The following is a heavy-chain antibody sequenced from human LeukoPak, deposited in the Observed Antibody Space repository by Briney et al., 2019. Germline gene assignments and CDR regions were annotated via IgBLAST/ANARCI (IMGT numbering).Heavy chain of an antibody. CDR1: GCSFISYW. D-gene: IGHD1-1*01. CDR2: IKQDGSAK. V-gene: IGHV3-7*01. J-gene: IGHJ4*02. CDR3: AGCAGNSCYFDY. Sequence: GGSLRLSCADSGCSFISYWMSWVRQAPGKGLEWVANIKQDGSAKNYVDSVKGRFTISRDNAKNSLYLQLNSLRAEDTAVYYCAGCAGNSCYFDYWGQGTLVIVSS.